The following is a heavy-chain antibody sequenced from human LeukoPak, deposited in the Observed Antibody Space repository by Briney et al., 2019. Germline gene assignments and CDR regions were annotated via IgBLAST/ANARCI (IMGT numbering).Heavy chain of an antibody. D-gene: IGHD3-10*01. Sequence: ASVKVSCKVSGYSLTALSMHWVRRAPGKGLEWMGGFDPEVGKTMYAEKLDGRLTVTDDTSTDTAYMQLSSLRLEDTAVYYCARGDYGSGSYPFDYWGQGTLVTVSS. J-gene: IGHJ4*02. V-gene: IGHV1-24*01. CDR2: FDPEVGKT. CDR3: ARGDYGSGSYPFDY. CDR1: GYSLTALS.